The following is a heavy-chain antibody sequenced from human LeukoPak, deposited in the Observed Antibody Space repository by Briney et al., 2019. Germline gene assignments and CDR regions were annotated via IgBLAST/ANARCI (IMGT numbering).Heavy chain of an antibody. CDR3: ARDSKKTGTTY. D-gene: IGHD1-1*01. CDR1: GGSISNYY. J-gene: IGHJ4*02. Sequence: SETLSLTSTVSGGSISNYYWTWIRQPPGKGLECIGYIYYSGSTNYNPSLKSRVTISVDTSKNQFSLKLSSVTAADTAVYYCARDSKKTGTTYWGQGTLVTVSS. V-gene: IGHV4-59*01. CDR2: IYYSGST.